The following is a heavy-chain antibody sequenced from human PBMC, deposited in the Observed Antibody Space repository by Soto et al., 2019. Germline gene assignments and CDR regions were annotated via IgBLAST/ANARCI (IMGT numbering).Heavy chain of an antibody. CDR2: VSSSGNT. CDR3: ARAQPFDS. J-gene: IGHJ4*02. V-gene: IGHV4-61*01. D-gene: IGHD2-2*01. Sequence: QVQLQASGPGLVRPSETLSLTCTVSGGSVSSGSYFWSWVRQPPGKGLELIAYVSSSGNTNYNPSLKSRVTISFDTSKNQFSLNLRSVPAADTAVYYCARAQPFDSWGQGILVTVSS. CDR1: GGSVSSGSYF.